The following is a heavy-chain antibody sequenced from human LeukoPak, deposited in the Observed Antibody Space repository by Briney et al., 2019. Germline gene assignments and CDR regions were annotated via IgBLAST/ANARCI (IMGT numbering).Heavy chain of an antibody. CDR2: ISASGVNT. CDR3: ARAAWDY. Sequence: GGSLRLSCAPSGLTFSSYAMNWVRQAPGKGLEWVSGISASGVNTFYADSVKGRFTISRDNSKNTVYLQMNSLRAEDTAVYYCARAAWDYWGQGTLVTVSS. CDR1: GLTFSSYA. V-gene: IGHV3-23*01. J-gene: IGHJ4*02.